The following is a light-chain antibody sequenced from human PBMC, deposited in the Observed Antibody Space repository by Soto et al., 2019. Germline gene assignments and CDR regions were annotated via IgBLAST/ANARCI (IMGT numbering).Light chain of an antibody. V-gene: IGKV1-5*01. J-gene: IGKJ1*01. CDR2: DAS. CDR1: QGISTW. Sequence: DIRVTQSPYTLSASVGDRVTITCRASQGISTWLAWYQQKPGTAPKLLIYDASSLESGVPSRFSGSGSGTEFTLTISSLQPDDYATYYCQQYSSYSRTFGQGTKVDIK. CDR3: QQYSSYSRT.